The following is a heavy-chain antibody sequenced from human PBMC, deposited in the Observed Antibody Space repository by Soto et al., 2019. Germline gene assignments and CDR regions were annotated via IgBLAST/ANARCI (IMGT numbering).Heavy chain of an antibody. D-gene: IGHD2-21*02. CDR1: GYTFTRYY. Sequence: ASVKVSFKASGYTFTRYYMHWVRQAPGQGLEWMGIINPSGGSTSYAQKFQGRVTMTRDTSTSTVYMELSSLRSEDTAVYYCASGAVVTHAFDIWGQGTMVTVSS. J-gene: IGHJ3*02. CDR2: INPSGGST. V-gene: IGHV1-46*01. CDR3: ASGAVVTHAFDI.